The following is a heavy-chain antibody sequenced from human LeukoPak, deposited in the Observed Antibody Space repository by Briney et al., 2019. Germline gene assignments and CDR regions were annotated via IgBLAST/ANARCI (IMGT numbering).Heavy chain of an antibody. D-gene: IGHD3-9*01. V-gene: IGHV4-4*02. CDR1: GGSISSSSSIC. CDR3: ARGTDILTGYYYFDY. CDR2: IYHSGAT. Sequence: SETLSLTCAVSGGSISSSSSICWTWVRQPPGKGLEWIGEIYHSGATNYNPSLKSRVTMLLDKSKNQFSLKLSSVTAADTAVYYCARGTDILTGYYYFDYWGQGTLVTVSS. J-gene: IGHJ4*02.